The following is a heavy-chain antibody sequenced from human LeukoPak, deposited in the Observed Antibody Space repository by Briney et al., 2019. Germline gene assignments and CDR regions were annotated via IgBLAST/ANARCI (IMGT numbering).Heavy chain of an antibody. CDR1: GYTFTSYA. V-gene: IGHV1-3*01. CDR3: ARNYCSSTSCLPTDY. CDR2: INAGNGNT. Sequence: ASVKVSCKASGYTFTSYAMHWVRQAPGQRLGWMGWINAGNGNTKYSQKFQGRVTITRDTSASTAYMELSSLRSEDTAVYYCARNYCSSTSCLPTDYWGQGTLVTVSS. J-gene: IGHJ4*02. D-gene: IGHD2-2*01.